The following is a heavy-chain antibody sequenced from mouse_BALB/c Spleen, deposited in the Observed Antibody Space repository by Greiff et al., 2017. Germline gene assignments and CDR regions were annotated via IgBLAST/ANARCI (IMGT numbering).Heavy chain of an antibody. CDR1: GYSITSGYY. D-gene: IGHD2-4*01. CDR3: ARGGLRPMDY. CDR2: ISYDGSN. V-gene: IGHV3-6*02. Sequence: EVKLMESGPGLVKPSQSLSLTCSVTGYSITSGYYWNWIRQFPGNKLEWMGYISYDGSNNYNPSLKNRISITRDTSKNQFFLKLNSVTTEDTATYYCARGGLRPMDYWGQGTSVTVSS. J-gene: IGHJ4*01.